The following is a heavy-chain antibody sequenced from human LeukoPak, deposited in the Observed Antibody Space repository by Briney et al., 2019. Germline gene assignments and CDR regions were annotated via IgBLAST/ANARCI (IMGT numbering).Heavy chain of an antibody. CDR3: ARDDYY. CDR1: GGSFSGNY. J-gene: IGHJ4*02. D-gene: IGHD1-1*01. Sequence: SETLSLTCAAYGGSFSGNYWSWIRQPPGKGLEWIGEINHSGSTNYNPSLKSRVTISVDTSKNQFSLKLSSVTAADTAVYYCARDDYYWGQGTLVTVSS. V-gene: IGHV4-34*01. CDR2: INHSGST.